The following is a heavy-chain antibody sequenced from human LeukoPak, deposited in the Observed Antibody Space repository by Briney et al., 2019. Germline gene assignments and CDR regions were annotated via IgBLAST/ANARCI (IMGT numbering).Heavy chain of an antibody. J-gene: IGHJ6*04. D-gene: IGHD1-14*01. CDR3: ARNFPGRTEDV. CDR1: GGSISSNNW. V-gene: IGHV4-4*02. Sequence: SETLSLTCAVSGGSISSNNWWSWVRQPPGKGLEWIGEIYHSGTTNYNPSLKSRVTISVDKSKNQFSLKLSSVTAADTAVYYCARNFPGRTEDVWGKGTTVIVSS. CDR2: IYHSGTT.